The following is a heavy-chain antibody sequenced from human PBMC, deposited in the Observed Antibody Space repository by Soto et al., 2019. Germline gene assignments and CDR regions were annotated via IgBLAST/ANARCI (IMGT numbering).Heavy chain of an antibody. V-gene: IGHV4-59*01. D-gene: IGHD3-3*01. J-gene: IGHJ6*02. CDR1: GGSISSYY. Sequence: PSETLSLTCTVSGGSISSYYWSWIRQPPGKGLEWIGYIYYSGSTNYNPSLKSRVTISVDTSKNQFSLKLSSVTAADTAVYYCARGEAYDFWSGYSSYYYYGMDVWGQGTTVTVSS. CDR2: IYYSGST. CDR3: ARGEAYDFWSGYSSYYYYGMDV.